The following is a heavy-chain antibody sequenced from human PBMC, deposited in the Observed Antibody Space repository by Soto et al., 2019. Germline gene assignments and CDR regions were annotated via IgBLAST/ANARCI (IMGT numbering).Heavy chain of an antibody. Sequence: SETLSLTCTVSGGSINSNDYYWNWIRQPPGKGLEWIGHIYYSGSIYYNPALKSRLTLSIDTSTNQFSLKLRSVTAADTAVYYCAREGRIVGPSFDYCGQRALVTVSS. D-gene: IGHD1-26*01. CDR1: GGSINSNDYY. J-gene: IGHJ4*02. V-gene: IGHV4-30-4*01. CDR3: AREGRIVGPSFDY. CDR2: IYYSGSI.